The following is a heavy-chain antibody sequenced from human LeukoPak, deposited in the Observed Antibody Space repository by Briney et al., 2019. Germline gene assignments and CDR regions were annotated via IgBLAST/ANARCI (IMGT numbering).Heavy chain of an antibody. CDR2: IIPIFGTA. V-gene: IGHV1-69*13. Sequence: ASVKVSCKAPGGTFSSYAISWVRQAPGQGLEWMGGIIPIFGTANYAQKFQGRVTITADESTSTAYMELSSLRSEDPAVYYCARGTTLVTNYFDYWGQGTLVTVSS. D-gene: IGHD5-18*01. CDR3: ARGTTLVTNYFDY. J-gene: IGHJ4*02. CDR1: GGTFSSYA.